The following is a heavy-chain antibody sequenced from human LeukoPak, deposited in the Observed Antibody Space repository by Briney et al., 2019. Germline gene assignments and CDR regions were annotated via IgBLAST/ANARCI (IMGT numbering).Heavy chain of an antibody. J-gene: IGHJ6*03. CDR1: GFTVSSNY. CDR3: ASGSYHPAIYYYMDV. Sequence: PGGSLRLSCAASGFTVSSNYRSWVRQAPGKGLEWVSVIYSGGSTYYADSVKGRLTISRDISKNTVYLQMNSLRAEDTAVYYCASGSYHPAIYYYMDVWGKGTTVTVSS. V-gene: IGHV3-53*01. CDR2: IYSGGST. D-gene: IGHD1-26*01.